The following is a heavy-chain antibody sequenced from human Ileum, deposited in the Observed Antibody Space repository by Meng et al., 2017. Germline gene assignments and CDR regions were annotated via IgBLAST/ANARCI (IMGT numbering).Heavy chain of an antibody. V-gene: IGHV3-30*04. CDR3: ARDGYVSTWYFS. Sequence: GESLKISCAASGFTLSTHPAHWVRQAPGKGLEWVAVISPAGGSQSYTDSVKGRFTISRDNSKDTLYLQMNNLSADDTAVYYCARDGYVSTWYFSWGQGTLVTVSS. D-gene: IGHD6-13*01. CDR1: GFTLSTHP. J-gene: IGHJ5*02. CDR2: ISPAGGSQ.